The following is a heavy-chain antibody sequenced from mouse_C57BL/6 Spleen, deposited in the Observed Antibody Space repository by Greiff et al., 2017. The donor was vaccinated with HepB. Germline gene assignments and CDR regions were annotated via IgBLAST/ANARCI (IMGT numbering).Heavy chain of an antibody. CDR1: GFTFSNYW. Sequence: EVQLMESGGGLVQPGGSMKLSCVASGFTFSNYWMNWVRQSPEKGLEWVAQIRLKSDNYATHYAESVKGRFTISRDDSKSSVYLQMNNLRAEDTGIYYCISNLAWFAYWGQGTLVTVSA. V-gene: IGHV6-3*01. CDR3: ISNLAWFAY. J-gene: IGHJ3*01. CDR2: IRLKSDNYAT. D-gene: IGHD2-5*01.